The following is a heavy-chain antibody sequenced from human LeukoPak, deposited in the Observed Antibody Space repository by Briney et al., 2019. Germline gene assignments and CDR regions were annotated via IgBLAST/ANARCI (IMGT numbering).Heavy chain of an antibody. CDR1: GYNFTSYW. D-gene: IGHD7-27*01. Sequence: GESLKISCKASGYNFTSYWIGWVRHMPGKGLEWMGIIDPSDSETRYTPSFQGQVTISVDKSLTTAYLQWNSLKASDTAMYYCARQTAMGRSGDYWGQGTLVTVSS. CDR3: ARQTAMGRSGDY. J-gene: IGHJ4*02. V-gene: IGHV5-51*01. CDR2: IDPSDSET.